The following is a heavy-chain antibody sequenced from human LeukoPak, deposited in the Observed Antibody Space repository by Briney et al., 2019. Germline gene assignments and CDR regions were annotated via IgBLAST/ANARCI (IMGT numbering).Heavy chain of an antibody. CDR2: ISAYNGNT. D-gene: IGHD3-16*02. CDR1: GYTFTSYG. CDR3: AILPNYVWGSYRYTADY. J-gene: IGHJ4*02. Sequence: ASVKVSCKASGYTFTSYGISWVRQAPGQGLEWMGWISAYNGNTNYAQKLQGRVTMTTDTSTSTAYMELRSLRSDDTAVYYCAILPNYVWGSYRYTADYWGQGTLVTVSS. V-gene: IGHV1-18*01.